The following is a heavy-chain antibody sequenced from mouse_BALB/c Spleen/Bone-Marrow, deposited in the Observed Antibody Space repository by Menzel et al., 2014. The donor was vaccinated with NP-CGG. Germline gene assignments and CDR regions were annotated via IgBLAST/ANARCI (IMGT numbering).Heavy chain of an antibody. Sequence: EVKLMESGAELVKPGASVKISRKASGYTFTDYNMDWVKQSHGKSLEWIGDINPNYDSTSYNQKFKGKATLTVDKSSSTAYMELRSLTSEDTAVYYCARRDGYDSYFDYWGQGTTLTVSS. V-gene: IGHV1-18*01. CDR2: INPNYDST. J-gene: IGHJ2*01. D-gene: IGHD2-2*01. CDR1: GYTFTDYN. CDR3: ARRDGYDSYFDY.